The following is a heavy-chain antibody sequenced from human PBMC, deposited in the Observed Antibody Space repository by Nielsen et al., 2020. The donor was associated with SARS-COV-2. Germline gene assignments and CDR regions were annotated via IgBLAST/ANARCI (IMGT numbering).Heavy chain of an antibody. V-gene: IGHV3-7*01. CDR3: ARVAFWSGYDY. J-gene: IGHJ4*02. Sequence: GESLKISCTGSGFTFSSYGMTWFRQAPGKGLEWVANIKHDGSEKYYVDSVKGRFTISRDNAKNSMSLQMNSLTAEDTAVYYCARVAFWSGYDYWGQGALVTVSS. CDR1: GFTFSSYG. D-gene: IGHD3-3*01. CDR2: IKHDGSEK.